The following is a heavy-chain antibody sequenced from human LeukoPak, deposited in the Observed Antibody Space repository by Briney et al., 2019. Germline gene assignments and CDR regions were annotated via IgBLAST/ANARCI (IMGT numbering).Heavy chain of an antibody. D-gene: IGHD3-10*01. CDR3: ARDRDYGSGIFDY. CDR2: INPNSGGT. V-gene: IGHV1-2*02. CDR1: GYTXTGYY. Sequence: ASVKVSCKASGYTXTGYYMHWVRQAPGQGLEWMAWINPNSGGTNYAQKFQGRVTMTRDTSISTAYMELNRLRSDDTAVYYCARDRDYGSGIFDYWGQGTLVTVSS. J-gene: IGHJ4*02.